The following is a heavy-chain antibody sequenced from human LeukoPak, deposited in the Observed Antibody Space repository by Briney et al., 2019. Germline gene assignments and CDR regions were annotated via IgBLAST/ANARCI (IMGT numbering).Heavy chain of an antibody. CDR3: TRDPIQGVRVYYGMDV. V-gene: IGHV3-7*01. Sequence: PGGSLRLSCAASEFTFVRYAMNWVRQAPGKGPEWVANINQDGRLIYYLQSVKGRFTISRDNAKNSLHLQMNSLRVEDTAVYYCTRDPIQGVRVYYGMDVWGQGTTVTVSS. CDR1: EFTFVRYA. J-gene: IGHJ6*02. CDR2: INQDGRLI.